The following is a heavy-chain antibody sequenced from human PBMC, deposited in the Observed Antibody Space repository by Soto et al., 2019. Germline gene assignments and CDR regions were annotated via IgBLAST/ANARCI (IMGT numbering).Heavy chain of an antibody. D-gene: IGHD3-10*01. V-gene: IGHV3-23*01. CDR1: GSTFSSYA. CDR3: ATDFPVRGGLHYFDY. CDR2: ISGSGGST. J-gene: IGHJ4*02. Sequence: PGGSLRLSCAASGSTFSSYAMSWVRQAPGKGLEWVSAISGSGGSTYYADSVKGRFTISRDNSKNTLYLQMNSLRAEDTAVYYCATDFPVRGGLHYFDYWGQGTLVPVSS.